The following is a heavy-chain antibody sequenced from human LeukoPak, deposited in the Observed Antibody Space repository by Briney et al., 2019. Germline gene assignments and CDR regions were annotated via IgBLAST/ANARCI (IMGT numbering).Heavy chain of an antibody. J-gene: IGHJ4*02. CDR3: TKDSDWAIDY. Sequence: GGSLRLSCAASGVTFSNSWMKWVRQAPGKGLEWVASIKQDGSERYYVDSVKGRFTISRDNAKNSLYLQMNSLRAEDTAVYYCTKDSDWAIDYWGQGTLVIVSS. CDR1: GVTFSNSW. D-gene: IGHD6-19*01. V-gene: IGHV3-7*03. CDR2: IKQDGSER.